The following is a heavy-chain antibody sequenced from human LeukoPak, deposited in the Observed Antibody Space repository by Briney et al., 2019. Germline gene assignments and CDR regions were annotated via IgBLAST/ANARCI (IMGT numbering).Heavy chain of an antibody. CDR1: GYTFTGYY. Sequence: GASVKVSCKASGYTFTGYYMHWVRQAPGQGLEWMGWINPNSGGTNYAQKFQGRVTMTRDTSIGTAYMELSRLRSDDTAVYYCARDLQAYYDSSGYYGDLVFDYWGQGTLVTVSS. D-gene: IGHD3-22*01. CDR3: ARDLQAYYDSSGYYGDLVFDY. J-gene: IGHJ4*02. V-gene: IGHV1-2*02. CDR2: INPNSGGT.